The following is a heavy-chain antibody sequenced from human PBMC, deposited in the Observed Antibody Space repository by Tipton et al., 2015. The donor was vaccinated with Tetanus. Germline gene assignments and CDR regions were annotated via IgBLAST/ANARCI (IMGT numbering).Heavy chain of an antibody. CDR3: ARTSIPAADYCFDY. V-gene: IGHV4-39*01. J-gene: IGHJ4*02. CDR2: LYFSGST. CDR1: GGSISTFY. D-gene: IGHD2-2*01. Sequence: GLVKPSETLSLTCSISGGSISTFYWGWVRQPPGKGLEWIGSLYFSGSTYYNPSLKSRVAISVDTSKNQFFLKLTSVTAADTAVYYCARTSIPAADYCFDYWGQGTLVTVSS.